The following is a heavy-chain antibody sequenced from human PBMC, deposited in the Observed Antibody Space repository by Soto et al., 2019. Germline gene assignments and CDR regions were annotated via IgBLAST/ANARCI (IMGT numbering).Heavy chain of an antibody. CDR1: GGSISSGSYY. J-gene: IGHJ3*02. Sequence: SETLSLTCTVSGGSISSGSYYWDWFRQPPGKGLEWIGNVYYSGSTNYNKSLESRVTISVDTSKNQFSLKLSSVTAADTAVYYCARQTDSYYTFDAFDIWGQGTMVTVSS. CDR3: ARQTDSYYTFDAFDI. D-gene: IGHD3-22*01. V-gene: IGHV4-39*01. CDR2: VYYSGST.